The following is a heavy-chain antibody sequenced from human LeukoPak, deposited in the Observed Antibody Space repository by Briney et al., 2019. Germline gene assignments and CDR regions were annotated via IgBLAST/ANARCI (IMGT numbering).Heavy chain of an antibody. CDR2: INPSGGST. D-gene: IGHD4-17*01. CDR1: GYTFTSYY. J-gene: IGHJ6*03. CDR3: ARGKTTVTTNYYYYYYMDV. V-gene: IGHV1-46*01. Sequence: ASVKVSCKASGYTFTSYYMHWVRQAPGQGLEWMGIINPSGGSTSYAQKFQGRVTMTRDMSTSTVYMELSSLRSEDTAVYYCARGKTTVTTNYYYYYYMDVWGKGTTVTVSS.